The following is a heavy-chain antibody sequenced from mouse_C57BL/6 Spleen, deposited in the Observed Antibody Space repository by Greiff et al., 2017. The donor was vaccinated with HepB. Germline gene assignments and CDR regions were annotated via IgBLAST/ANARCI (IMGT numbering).Heavy chain of an antibody. D-gene: IGHD2-9*01. CDR1: GFNIKDDY. J-gene: IGHJ4*01. CDR3: TTPSYYGYDNYAMDY. V-gene: IGHV14-4*01. CDR2: IDPENGDT. Sequence: VQLQQSGAELVRPGASVKLSCTASGFNIKDDYMHWVKQRPEQGLEWIGWIDPENGDTEYASKFQGKATITADTSSNTAYLQLSSLTSEDTAVYYCTTPSYYGYDNYAMDYWGQGTSVTVSS.